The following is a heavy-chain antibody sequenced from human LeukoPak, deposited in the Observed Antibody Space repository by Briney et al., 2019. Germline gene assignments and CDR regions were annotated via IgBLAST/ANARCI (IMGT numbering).Heavy chain of an antibody. CDR2: LYIGGFQ. CDR1: GFNVNSFF. V-gene: IGHV3-66*01. CDR3: AREDRGADV. D-gene: IGHD3-16*01. Sequence: GGSLRLSCAASGFNVNSFFMSWVRQAPGKGLECVSLLYIGGFQYHADSVKGRFTVSRDTSNNIVYLQVNNLRAEDTAVYYCAREDRGADVWGQGTMVTVSS. J-gene: IGHJ3*01.